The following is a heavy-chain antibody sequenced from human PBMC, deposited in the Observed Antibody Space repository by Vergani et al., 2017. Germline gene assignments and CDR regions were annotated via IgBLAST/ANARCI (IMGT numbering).Heavy chain of an antibody. V-gene: IGHV5-51*01. CDR2: IHPSDSDT. Sequence: EVQLVQSGAEVKKSGVPLNISCQISGYSFTNYWIGWVRQMPGKGLEWMGIIHPSDSDTRYSPSFQGQVTISVDKSISTAYLQPGSLRASDSAMYYCARLCGRDSSGSKFFDYWGQGTLVTVSS. J-gene: IGHJ4*02. D-gene: IGHD3-22*01. CDR3: ARLCGRDSSGSKFFDY. CDR1: GYSFTNYW.